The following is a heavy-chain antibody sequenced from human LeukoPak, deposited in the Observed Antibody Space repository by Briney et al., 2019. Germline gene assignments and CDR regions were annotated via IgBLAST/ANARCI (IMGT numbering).Heavy chain of an antibody. CDR2: IIPIFGTA. CDR3: ARGPAGSGYYYYYMDV. Sequence: SVKVSCKASGGTFSSYAISWVRQAPGQGLEWMGGIIPIFGTANYAQKFQGRVTITTDESTSTAYMELSSLRSEDTAVYYCARGPAGSGYYYYYMDVWGKGTAVTVSS. D-gene: IGHD6-13*01. V-gene: IGHV1-69*05. J-gene: IGHJ6*03. CDR1: GGTFSSYA.